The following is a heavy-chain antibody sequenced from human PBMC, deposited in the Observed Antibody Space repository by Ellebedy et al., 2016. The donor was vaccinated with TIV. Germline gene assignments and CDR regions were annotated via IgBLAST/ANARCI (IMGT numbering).Heavy chain of an antibody. CDR1: GFTAFKFA. D-gene: IGHD2-2*01. CDR3: AKGHTASFFYLFDS. CDR2: VGGGDDRT. Sequence: PGGSLRLSCEASGFTAFKFAMSWVRQAPGKGLEWVSAVGGGDDRTFYADAVKGRFTISRDNSKNTVTLQMQSLRAEDTALYYCAKGHTASFFYLFDSWGQGTLVTVSS. J-gene: IGHJ5*01. V-gene: IGHV3-23*01.